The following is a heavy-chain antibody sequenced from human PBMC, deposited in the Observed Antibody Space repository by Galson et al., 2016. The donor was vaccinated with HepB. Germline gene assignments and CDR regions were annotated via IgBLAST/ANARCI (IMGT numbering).Heavy chain of an antibody. Sequence: SVKVSCKASGYTFTGYYMHWVRQAPGQGLEWMGWINPNSGGTNYAQKFQGWVTMTRDTSISTAYMELSRLRSDATAVYYCAREGGYSSSSGYFYYGMDVWGQGTTVTVAS. CDR1: GYTFTGYY. D-gene: IGHD6-6*01. V-gene: IGHV1-2*04. CDR2: INPNSGGT. CDR3: AREGGYSSSSGYFYYGMDV. J-gene: IGHJ6*02.